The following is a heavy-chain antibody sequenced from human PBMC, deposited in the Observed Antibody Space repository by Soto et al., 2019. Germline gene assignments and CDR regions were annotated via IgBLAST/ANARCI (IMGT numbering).Heavy chain of an antibody. Sequence: GGSLRLSCAASGFTFSSYGMHWVRQAPGKGLEWVAVIWYDGSNKYYADSVKGRFTISRDNSKNTLYLQMNSLRAEDTAVYYCRLAHCSGGSCYSKRVPNYFDYWGQGTLVTVSS. CDR2: IWYDGSNK. CDR1: GFTFSSYG. J-gene: IGHJ4*02. D-gene: IGHD2-15*01. V-gene: IGHV3-33*01. CDR3: RLAHCSGGSCYSKRVPNYFDY.